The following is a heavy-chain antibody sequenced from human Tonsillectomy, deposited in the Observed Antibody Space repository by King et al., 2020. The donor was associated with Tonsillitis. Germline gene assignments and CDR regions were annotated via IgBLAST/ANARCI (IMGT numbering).Heavy chain of an antibody. V-gene: IGHV6-1*01. D-gene: IGHD6-19*01. J-gene: IGHJ3*01. Sequence: VQLQQSGPGLVKPSQALSLTCVISGDSVSSNSAAWNWSRQSPSRGLEWLGRTYSRSKWFTDYAVSVKSRVTINADTSKNQFSLQLNSVTPDDTAVYYCARESGRSTFDALDVWGQGTVVTVSS. CDR2: TYSRSKWFT. CDR1: GDSVSSNSAA. CDR3: ARESGRSTFDALDV.